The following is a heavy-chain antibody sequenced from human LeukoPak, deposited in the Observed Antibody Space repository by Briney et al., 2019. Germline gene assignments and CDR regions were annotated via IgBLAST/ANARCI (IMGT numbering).Heavy chain of an antibody. V-gene: IGHV1-8*01. J-gene: IGHJ3*02. CDR1: GYTFTSYD. CDR3: ARVIPYSITMIVVAQSDAFDI. D-gene: IGHD3-22*01. CDR2: MNPNSGNT. Sequence: GASVKVSCKASGYTFTSYDINWVRQATGQGLEWMGWMNPNSGNTGYAQKFQGRVTMTRNTSISTAYMELSSLRSEDTAVYYCARVIPYSITMIVVAQSDAFDIWGQGTMVTVSS.